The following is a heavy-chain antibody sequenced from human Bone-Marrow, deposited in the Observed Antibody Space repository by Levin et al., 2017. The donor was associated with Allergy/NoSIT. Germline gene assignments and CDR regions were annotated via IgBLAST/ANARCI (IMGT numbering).Heavy chain of an antibody. CDR2: IYYSGTT. D-gene: IGHD6-6*01. Sequence: SETLSLTCSVSGGYISSASYYWGWIRQPPGTGLEWIGSIYYSGTTHYNPSLESRVTISVDTSKNQFSLTLTSVAAADTAVYYCARQPAHSSSSGYYFYGFDVWGQGITVTVSS. J-gene: IGHJ6*02. CDR1: GGYISSASYY. CDR3: ARQPAHSSSSGYYFYGFDV. V-gene: IGHV4-39*01.